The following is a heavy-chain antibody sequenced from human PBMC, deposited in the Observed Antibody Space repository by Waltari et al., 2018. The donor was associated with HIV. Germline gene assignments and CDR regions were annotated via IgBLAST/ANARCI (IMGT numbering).Heavy chain of an antibody. CDR1: VFTFSSYE. CDR3: ARDIGGYSSSFGMDV. D-gene: IGHD6-19*01. CDR2: LSSKGNPK. J-gene: IGHJ6*02. Sequence: VTLVESGGGLVQPVGYLRLSCVAFVFTFSSYEMNWVRQASGKGRAWISYLSSKGNPKHFAESLKAPLTISRDDGQNALHLHISSLGVEDTAIYYCARDIGGYSSSFGMDVWGQGTMVTVSS. V-gene: IGHV3-48*03.